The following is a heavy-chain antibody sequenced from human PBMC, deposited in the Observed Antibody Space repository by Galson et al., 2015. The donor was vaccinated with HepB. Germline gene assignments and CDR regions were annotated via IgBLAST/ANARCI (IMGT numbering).Heavy chain of an antibody. Sequence: SLRLSCAASGFTFSSCAMHWVRQAPGKGLNWVAVISYDGSNKYYADSVKGRFTISRDNSKNTLYVQMNSLRAEDTAVYYCVRDATSSGRYYYDYWGQGTLVTVSS. CDR2: ISYDGSNK. CDR1: GFTFSSCA. D-gene: IGHD6-19*01. CDR3: VRDATSSGRYYYDY. J-gene: IGHJ4*02. V-gene: IGHV3-30*04.